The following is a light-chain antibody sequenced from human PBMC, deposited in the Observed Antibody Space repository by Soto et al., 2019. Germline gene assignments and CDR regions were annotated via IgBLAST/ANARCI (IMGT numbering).Light chain of an antibody. CDR3: SSYTSSSTLV. CDR1: SSDVGGYNY. CDR2: EVS. J-gene: IGLJ1*01. V-gene: IGLV2-14*01. Sequence: QSVLTQPASVSGSPGQSITISCTGTSSDVGGYNYVSWYQQHPGKAPKLMIYEVSNRPSGVSNRFSGSKSGNTASLTISGLQVEDEADYYCSSYTSSSTLVFGTGTKV.